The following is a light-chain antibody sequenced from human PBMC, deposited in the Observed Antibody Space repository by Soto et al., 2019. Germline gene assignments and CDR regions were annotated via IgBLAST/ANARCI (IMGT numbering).Light chain of an antibody. CDR1: SSDIGTYNL. CDR2: EGI. V-gene: IGLV2-23*01. J-gene: IGLJ1*01. CDR3: CSYAGSGTDNYV. Sequence: QSVLTQPASVSGSPGQSITISCTGTSSDIGTYNLVSWYQHYPGKAPKLMIYEGIKRPSGVSNRFSGSKSGNTAFLTISGLQAEDEADYYCCSYAGSGTDNYVFGSGTKVPS.